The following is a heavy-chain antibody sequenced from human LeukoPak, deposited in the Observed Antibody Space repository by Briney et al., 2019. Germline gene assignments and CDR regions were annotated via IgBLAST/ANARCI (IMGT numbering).Heavy chain of an antibody. CDR1: GFTFCSYS. Sequence: GGSLRLSCAASGFTFCSYSMNWVRQVPGKGLEWISYITSISSRIHYADSVKGRFTISRDNAKNSLYLQMDSLRVEDTAVYYCTRDPHALDFWGQGTRVTVSS. CDR3: TRDPHALDF. V-gene: IGHV3-48*01. D-gene: IGHD3-9*01. CDR2: ITSISSRI. J-gene: IGHJ1*01.